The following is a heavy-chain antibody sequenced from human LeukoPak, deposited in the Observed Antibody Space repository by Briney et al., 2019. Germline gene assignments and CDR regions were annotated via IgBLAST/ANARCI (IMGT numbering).Heavy chain of an antibody. J-gene: IGHJ4*02. CDR2: IGTTSDT. CDR3: ARAISMVRGVNYFDY. D-gene: IGHD3-10*01. V-gene: IGHV3-13*01. Sequence: GGSLRLSCAASGFTFSSYDMHWVRQATGKGLEWVSAIGTTSDTYYPDSVEGRFTISRENAKNSLYLQMNSLRAGDTAVYYCARAISMVRGVNYFDYWGQGTLVTVSS. CDR1: GFTFSSYD.